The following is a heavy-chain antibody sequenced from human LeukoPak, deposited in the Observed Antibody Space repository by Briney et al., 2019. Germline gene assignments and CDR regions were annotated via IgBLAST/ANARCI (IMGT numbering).Heavy chain of an antibody. CDR1: GGTFSSYA. CDR3: ARGGAPDIVVVPAPLDY. D-gene: IGHD2-2*01. Sequence: ASVKVSCKASGGTFSSYAISWVRQAPGQGLEWMGGIIPIFGTANYAQKFQGRVTITTDESTSTAYMELSSLRSEDTAVYYCARGGAPDIVVVPAPLDYWGQGTLVTVSS. J-gene: IGHJ4*02. V-gene: IGHV1-69*05. CDR2: IIPIFGTA.